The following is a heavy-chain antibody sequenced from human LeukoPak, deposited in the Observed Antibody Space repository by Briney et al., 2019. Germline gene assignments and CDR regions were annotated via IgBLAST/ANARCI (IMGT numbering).Heavy chain of an antibody. J-gene: IGHJ1*01. CDR1: GFTFSSYA. V-gene: IGHV3-23*01. D-gene: IGHD3-3*01. Sequence: GGSLRLSCAASGFTFSSYAMSWVRQAPGKGLEWVSAISGSGGSTYYADSVKGRFTISRDNSKNTLYLQMSSLRAEDTAVYYCAKEYYDFWSGYYGEYFQHWGQGTLVTVSS. CDR2: ISGSGGST. CDR3: AKEYYDFWSGYYGEYFQH.